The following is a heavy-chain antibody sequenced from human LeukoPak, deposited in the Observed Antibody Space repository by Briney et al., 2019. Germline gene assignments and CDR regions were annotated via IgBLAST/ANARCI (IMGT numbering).Heavy chain of an antibody. D-gene: IGHD1-26*01. Sequence: GGSLRLSCAASGFTFSTYWMHWVRQAPGKGLVWVSRVGRDGSTTRYADSVKGRFTISRDNAKNTLYLQMNSLRAEDTAVYYCARGGSPPEALGDTFDIWGQGTMVTVSS. V-gene: IGHV3-74*01. CDR1: GFTFSTYW. J-gene: IGHJ3*02. CDR2: VGRDGSTT. CDR3: ARGGSPPEALGDTFDI.